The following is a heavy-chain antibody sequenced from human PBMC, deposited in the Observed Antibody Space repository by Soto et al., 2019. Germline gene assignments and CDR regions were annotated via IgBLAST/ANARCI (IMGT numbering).Heavy chain of an antibody. D-gene: IGHD2-15*01. Sequence: ASVKVSCKASGGTFSSYAISWVRQAPGQGLEWMGWINAGNGNTKYSQKFQGRVTITRDTSASTAYMELSSLRSEDTAVYYCASGDCSGGSCYSEYFQHWGQGTLVTVSS. V-gene: IGHV1-3*01. CDR1: GGTFSSYA. CDR3: ASGDCSGGSCYSEYFQH. J-gene: IGHJ1*01. CDR2: INAGNGNT.